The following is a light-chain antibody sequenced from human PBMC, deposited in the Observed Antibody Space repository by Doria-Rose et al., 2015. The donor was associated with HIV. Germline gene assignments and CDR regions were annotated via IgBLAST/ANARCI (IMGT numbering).Light chain of an antibody. Sequence: TQSPESLGMSLGERATLNCKSNQSLLYTSKNYLAWYQQKPGQPPKLLIYWASTRQSGVPARFSGSGSGTDFTLTISSLEAEDVAFYYCQQYYDTPSFGPGTTVDIK. CDR3: QQYYDTPS. V-gene: IGKV4-1*01. CDR1: QSLLYTSKNY. J-gene: IGKJ3*01. CDR2: WAS.